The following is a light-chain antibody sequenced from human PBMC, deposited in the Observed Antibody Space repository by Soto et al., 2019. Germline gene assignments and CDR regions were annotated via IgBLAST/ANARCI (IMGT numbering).Light chain of an antibody. CDR2: KAS. V-gene: IGKV1-5*03. CDR3: QQYLDWPRT. CDR1: QSISSW. J-gene: IGKJ1*01. Sequence: DIQITQSPSTLSASVGDRVTIPCRASQSISSWLAWYQQKPGKAPKLLIYKASSLESGVPSRFRGSGSGTEFTLTISSLQSDDFEVYYCQQYLDWPRTFGQGTKVDIK.